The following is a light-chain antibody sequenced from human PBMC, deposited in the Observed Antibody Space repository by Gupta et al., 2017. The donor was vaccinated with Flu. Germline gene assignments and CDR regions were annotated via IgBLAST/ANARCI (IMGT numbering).Light chain of an antibody. J-gene: IGKJ3*01. V-gene: IGKV2-30*01. CDR2: KVS. Sequence: DVVMTQSPLSLPVTLGQPASISCRSSQSLVYSDGNTYLNWFQQRPGQAPRRLIYKVSNRDAGVPDRFSGSGSGTDFTLKISRGEAEDVGVYYCRQGRHWPPFTFGPGTKVDIK. CDR1: QSLVYSDGNTY. CDR3: RQGRHWPPFT.